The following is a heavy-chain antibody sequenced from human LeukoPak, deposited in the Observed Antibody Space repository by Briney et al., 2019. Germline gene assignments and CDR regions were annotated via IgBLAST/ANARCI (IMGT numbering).Heavy chain of an antibody. CDR3: ARVGARGVVVLQGYYYYYYMDV. CDR1: GYTLTELS. V-gene: IGHV1-24*01. D-gene: IGHD2-15*01. CDR2: FDPEDGET. Sequence: ASVKVSCKVSGYTLTELSMHWVRQAPGKGLEWMGGFDPEDGETIYAQKFQGRVTMTEDTSTDTAYMELSSLRSEDTAVYYCARVGARGVVVLQGYYYYYYMDVWGKGTTVTVSS. J-gene: IGHJ6*03.